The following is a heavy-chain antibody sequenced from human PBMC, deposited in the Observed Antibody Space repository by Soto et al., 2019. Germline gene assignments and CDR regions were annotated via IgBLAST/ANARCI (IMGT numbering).Heavy chain of an antibody. CDR3: ARDRIAAAGRYGMAV. D-gene: IGHD6-13*01. CDR1: GYTFTSYG. Sequence: ASVKVSCKASGYTFTSYGISWARQAXVQGLEWMGWISAYNGNTNYAQKLQGRVTMTTDTSTSTAYMELRSLRSDDTAVYYCARDRIAAAGRYGMAVWGQGTTVTVSS. V-gene: IGHV1-18*01. J-gene: IGHJ6*02. CDR2: ISAYNGNT.